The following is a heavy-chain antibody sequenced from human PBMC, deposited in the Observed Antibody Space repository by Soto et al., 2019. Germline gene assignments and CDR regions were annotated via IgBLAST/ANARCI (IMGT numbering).Heavy chain of an antibody. D-gene: IGHD3-22*01. CDR1: GYTFTGYY. CDR2: INPNSGGT. Sequence: QVQLVQSGAEVKKPGASVKVSCKASGYTFTGYYMHWVRQAPGQGLEWMGWINPNSGGTNYAQKLQGWGTMTRDTSISTAYMELSRLRSDDRAVYYCARNYYDSSGYGSSSPPPYFQHWGQGTLVTVSS. CDR3: ARNYYDSSGYGSSSPPPYFQH. V-gene: IGHV1-2*04. J-gene: IGHJ1*01.